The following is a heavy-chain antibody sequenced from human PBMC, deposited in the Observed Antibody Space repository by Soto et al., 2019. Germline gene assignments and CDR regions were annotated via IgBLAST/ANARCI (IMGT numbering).Heavy chain of an antibody. D-gene: IGHD3-22*01. Sequence: QVQLVQSGAEVKKPGASVKVSCKASGYTFTNYYMHWVRQAPGQGLEWMGIINPSGGSASYAQKFQGRVTMTRDTSTSTVYMELSSLRSEDTAVYYCARDYDYYSSAYYFDYWGQGTLVTVSS. V-gene: IGHV1-46*01. CDR1: GYTFTNYY. CDR3: ARDYDYYSSAYYFDY. CDR2: INPSGGSA. J-gene: IGHJ4*02.